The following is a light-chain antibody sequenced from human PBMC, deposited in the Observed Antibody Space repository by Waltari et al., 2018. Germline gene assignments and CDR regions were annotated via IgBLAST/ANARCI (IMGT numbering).Light chain of an antibody. CDR3: QQYNSSSGT. CDR2: DAY. CDR1: QSISSW. Sequence: DIQMTQSPSTLSASVGDRVPLTCRASQSISSWLAWYQQRPGKAPKLLIYDAYSMKSGVPSRFSGSGFGTEFTLTISSLQPDDFATYYCQQYNSSSGTFGQGTEVEIK. J-gene: IGKJ1*01. V-gene: IGKV1-5*01.